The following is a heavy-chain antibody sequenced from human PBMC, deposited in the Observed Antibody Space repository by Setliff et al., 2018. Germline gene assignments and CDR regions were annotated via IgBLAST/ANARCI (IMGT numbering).Heavy chain of an antibody. CDR3: AREAKRNVVVVVAATPVY. Sequence: ASVKVSCKSSGYTFTGYYMHWVRQAPGQGLEWMGWISAYNGNTNYAQKLQGRVTMTTDTSTSTAYMELRSLRSDDTAVYYCAREAKRNVVVVVAATPVYWGQGTLVTVSS. V-gene: IGHV1-18*04. J-gene: IGHJ4*02. D-gene: IGHD2-15*01. CDR1: GYTFTGYY. CDR2: ISAYNGNT.